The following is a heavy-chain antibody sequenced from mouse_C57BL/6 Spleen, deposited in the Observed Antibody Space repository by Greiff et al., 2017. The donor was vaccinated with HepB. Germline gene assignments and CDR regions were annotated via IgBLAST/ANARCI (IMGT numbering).Heavy chain of an antibody. CDR3: ARSEETAQATVDY. J-gene: IGHJ2*01. D-gene: IGHD3-2*02. CDR2: INPSSGYT. Sequence: VQLQQSGAELARPGASVKMSCKASGYTFTSYTMHWVKQRPGQGLEWIGYINPSSGYTKYNQKFKDKATLTADKSSSTAYMQLSSLTSEDSAVYYCARSEETAQATVDYWGHGTTLTVSS. CDR1: GYTFTSYT. V-gene: IGHV1-4*01.